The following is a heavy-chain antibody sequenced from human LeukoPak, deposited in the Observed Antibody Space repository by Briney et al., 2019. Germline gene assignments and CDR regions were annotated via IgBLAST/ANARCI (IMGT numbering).Heavy chain of an antibody. J-gene: IGHJ4*02. V-gene: IGHV3-21*01. CDR1: GFTFGSYS. CDR2: ISSSSSYI. D-gene: IGHD4-11*01. Sequence: GGSLRLSCAASGFTFGSYSMNWVRQAPGKGLEWVSSISSSSSYIYYADSVKGRFTISRDNAKNSLYLQMNSLRAEDTAVYYCARDNEGSNYGVFSWYFDYWGQGTLVTVSS. CDR3: ARDNEGSNYGVFSWYFDY.